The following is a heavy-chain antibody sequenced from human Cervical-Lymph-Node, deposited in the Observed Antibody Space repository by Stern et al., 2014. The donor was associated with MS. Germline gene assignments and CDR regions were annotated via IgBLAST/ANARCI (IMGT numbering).Heavy chain of an antibody. CDR3: MRGDY. CDR1: GDSIKTFGYY. Sequence: VQLVESGPGLVKPSETLSLSCTVSGDSIKTFGYYWSWVRQSPGKGLEWIGFISHSGVTFYNESLKSRLTISQDTSTNQFSLRLTSVTAADTAVYFCMRGDYWGRGILVTVSS. J-gene: IGHJ4*02. V-gene: IGHV4-31*03. CDR2: ISHSGVT.